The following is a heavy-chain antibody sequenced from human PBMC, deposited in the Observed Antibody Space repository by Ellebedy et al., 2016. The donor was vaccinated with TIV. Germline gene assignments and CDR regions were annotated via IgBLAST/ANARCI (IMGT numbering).Heavy chain of an antibody. D-gene: IGHD5-18*01. V-gene: IGHV3-20*04. J-gene: IGHJ4*02. Sequence: GESLKIPXGASGFTFDDHGMTWVRQAPGKGLEWVSGINWNGGSRDYPDSVKGRFTIPRDNAKNSLYLQMNSLRVDDTALYYCARRSGYSYGHIDSWGQGTLVTVSS. CDR1: GFTFDDHG. CDR3: ARRSGYSYGHIDS. CDR2: INWNGGSR.